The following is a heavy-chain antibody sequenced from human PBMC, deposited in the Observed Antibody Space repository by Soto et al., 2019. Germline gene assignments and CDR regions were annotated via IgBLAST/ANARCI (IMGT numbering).Heavy chain of an antibody. CDR2: IIPIFGTA. CDR3: ARVPGGFGEGPYYYYGMDV. V-gene: IGHV1-69*13. Sequence: GASVKVSCKASGGTFSSYAISWVRQAPGQGLEWMGGIIPIFGTANYAQKFQGRVTITADESTSTAHMELSSLRSEDTAVYYCARVPGGFGEGPYYYYGMDVWGQGTTVTVSS. D-gene: IGHD3-10*01. CDR1: GGTFSSYA. J-gene: IGHJ6*02.